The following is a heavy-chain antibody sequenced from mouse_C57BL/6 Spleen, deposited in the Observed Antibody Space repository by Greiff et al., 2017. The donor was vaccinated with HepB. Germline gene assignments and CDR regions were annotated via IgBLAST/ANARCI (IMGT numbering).Heavy chain of an antibody. J-gene: IGHJ2*01. CDR2: IDPSDSYT. Sequence: QVQLKQPGAELVMPGASVKLSCKASGYTFTSYWMHWVKQRPGQGLEWIGEIDPSDSYTNYNQKFKGKSTLTVDKSSSTAYMQLSSLTSEDSAVYYCASGTTVVPFDYWGQGTTLTVSS. CDR3: ASGTTVVPFDY. CDR1: GYTFTSYW. D-gene: IGHD1-1*01. V-gene: IGHV1-69*01.